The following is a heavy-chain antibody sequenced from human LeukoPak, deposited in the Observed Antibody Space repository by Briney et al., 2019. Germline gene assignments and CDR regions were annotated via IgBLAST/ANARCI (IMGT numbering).Heavy chain of an antibody. V-gene: IGHV1-8*01. CDR2: MNPNSGNT. D-gene: IGHD3-10*01. Sequence: GASVKVSCKASGYTFTSYDINWVRQATGQGLEWMGWMNPNSGNTGYAQKFQGRVTMTRNTSISTAYMELSSLRSEDTAVYYCARGFLGYYGSGSYYGYWGQGTLVTVSS. J-gene: IGHJ4*02. CDR3: ARGFLGYYGSGSYYGY. CDR1: GYTFTSYD.